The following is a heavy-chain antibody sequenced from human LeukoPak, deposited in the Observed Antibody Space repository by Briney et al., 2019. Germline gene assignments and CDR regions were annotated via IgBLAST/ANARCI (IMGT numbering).Heavy chain of an antibody. CDR3: ARDNPYDFWSGYYSVPPDYYYYYMDV. J-gene: IGHJ6*03. Sequence: ASVKVSCKASGYTFTSYYMHWVRQAPGQGLEWMGIINPSGGSTSSAQKFQGRVTMTRDTSTSTVFMELSSLRSEDTAVYYCARDNPYDFWSGYYSVPPDYYYYYMDVWGKGTTVTVSS. V-gene: IGHV1-46*01. CDR2: INPSGGST. CDR1: GYTFTSYY. D-gene: IGHD3-3*01.